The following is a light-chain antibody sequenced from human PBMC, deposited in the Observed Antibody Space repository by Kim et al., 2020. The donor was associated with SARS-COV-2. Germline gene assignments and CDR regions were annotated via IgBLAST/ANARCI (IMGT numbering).Light chain of an antibody. Sequence: PVQPVTISCTATSSDVGVYTYVSCYHQHPGKPPKLMIYDVRKRPSGVPDRFSGSKSGNTASLTISGLQAEDEADYYCCSYAGSLWVFGGGPQLTVL. CDR3: CSYAGSLWV. CDR2: DVR. V-gene: IGLV2-11*01. J-gene: IGLJ3*02. CDR1: SSDVGVYTY.